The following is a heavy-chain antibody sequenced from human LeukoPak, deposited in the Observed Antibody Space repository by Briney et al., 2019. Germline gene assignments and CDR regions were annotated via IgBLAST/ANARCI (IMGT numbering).Heavy chain of an antibody. D-gene: IGHD1-14*01. CDR2: ISGSGGST. CDR1: GFTFSSYA. CDR3: AKDTNRVYYFDY. Sequence: GGSLRLSCAASGFTFSSYAMTWVRQAPGKGLEWVSAISGSGGSTNYADSGKGRFNRYRENSKNTLYLQMNSLRAEDTAVYYCAKDTNRVYYFDYWGQGTLVTVSP. J-gene: IGHJ4*02. V-gene: IGHV3-23*01.